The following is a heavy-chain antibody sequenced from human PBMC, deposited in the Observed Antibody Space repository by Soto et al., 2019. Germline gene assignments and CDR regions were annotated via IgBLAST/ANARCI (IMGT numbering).Heavy chain of an antibody. J-gene: IGHJ6*02. CDR3: TRDGDGRMTTNPYYYYGMDF. Sequence: SSETLSLTCTVSGGSISGYYWSWIRQPPGKGLEWIGNVYYSGGAKYNPSVKRRVSISVDTSKNQFSLNLSSVTAADTAVYYCTRDGDGRMTTNPYYYYGMDFWGPGITVTVSS. V-gene: IGHV4-59*01. CDR1: GGSISGYY. D-gene: IGHD2-21*02. CDR2: VYYSGGA.